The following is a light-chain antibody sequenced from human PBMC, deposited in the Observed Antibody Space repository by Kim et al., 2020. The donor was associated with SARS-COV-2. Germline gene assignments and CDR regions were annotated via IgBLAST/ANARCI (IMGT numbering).Light chain of an antibody. Sequence: ASTGDRVTINCRASQGISSYLAWYQQKPGKAPKLLIYAASTLQSGVPSRFSGSGSGTDFTLTISCLQSEDFATYYCQQYYSYPITFGQGTRLEIK. CDR1: QGISSY. J-gene: IGKJ5*01. CDR2: AAS. V-gene: IGKV1-8*01. CDR3: QQYYSYPIT.